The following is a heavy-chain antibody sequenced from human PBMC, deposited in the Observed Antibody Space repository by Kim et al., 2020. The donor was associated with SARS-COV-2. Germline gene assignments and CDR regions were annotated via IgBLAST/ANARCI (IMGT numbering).Heavy chain of an antibody. Sequence: SETLSLTCAVYGGSFSGYYWTWIRQPPGAGLEWIGEIDHSGSTNYNPSLKSRVTISLDTSKNLFSLRLSSVTAADTAVYYCARGDRGRQLLSMSHYFYY. CDR3: ARGDRGRQLLSMSHYFYY. CDR2: IDHSGST. D-gene: IGHD2-2*01. V-gene: IGHV4-34*01. CDR1: GGSFSGYY. J-gene: IGHJ6*01.